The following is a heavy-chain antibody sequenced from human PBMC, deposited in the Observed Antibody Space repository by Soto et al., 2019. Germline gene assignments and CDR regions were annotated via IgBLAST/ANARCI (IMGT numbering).Heavy chain of an antibody. Sequence: SVKVSCKASGGTFSSYAISWVRQAPGQGLEWMGGIIPIFGTANYAQKFQGRVTITADESTSTAYMELSSLRSEDTAVYYCARDGRSSYSSGWYYFDYWGQGTLVTVSS. D-gene: IGHD6-19*01. V-gene: IGHV1-69*13. CDR1: GGTFSSYA. CDR2: IIPIFGTA. CDR3: ARDGRSSYSSGWYYFDY. J-gene: IGHJ4*02.